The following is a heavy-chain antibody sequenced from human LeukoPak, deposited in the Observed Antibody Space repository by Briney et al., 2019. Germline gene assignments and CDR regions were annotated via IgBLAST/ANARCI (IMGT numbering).Heavy chain of an antibody. CDR3: AWLLAYCCGDCYGGFDC. V-gene: IGHV3-30*03. D-gene: IGHD2-21*02. Sequence: PGRSLRLSCAASGFTFSSYGMHWVRQAPGKGLEWVAVISYDGSNKYYADSVKGRFTISRDNSKNTLYLQMNSLRAEDTAVYYCAWLLAYCCGDCYGGFDCWGQGTLVTVSS. CDR1: GFTFSSYG. CDR2: ISYDGSNK. J-gene: IGHJ4*02.